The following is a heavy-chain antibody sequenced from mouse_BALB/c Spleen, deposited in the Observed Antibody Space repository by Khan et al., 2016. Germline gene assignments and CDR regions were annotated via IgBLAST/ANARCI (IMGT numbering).Heavy chain of an antibody. Sequence: QVQLQQPGAELVRPGASVKLSCKASGYTFTSYWINWMKQRPGQGLEWIGNIYPSDIYTNYNQKFKDKATLTVDKSSSTAYLQLSSPTSEDSAIDYCTRGESTMSRGFAYWGQGTLVTVSA. CDR3: TRGESTMSRGFAY. CDR2: IYPSDIYT. V-gene: IGHV1-69*02. J-gene: IGHJ3*01. CDR1: GYTFTSYW. D-gene: IGHD2-4*01.